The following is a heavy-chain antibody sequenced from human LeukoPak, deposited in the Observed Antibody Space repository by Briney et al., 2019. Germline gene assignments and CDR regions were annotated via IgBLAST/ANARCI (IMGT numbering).Heavy chain of an antibody. Sequence: ASVKVSCKASGYTFTSYGINWVRQAAGKGLEWMGWMNPNSGNTGYAQKFQGRVTMTRNTSISTAYMELSSLRSEDTAVYYCARLPREWHDAFDIWGQGTMVTVSS. J-gene: IGHJ3*02. D-gene: IGHD3-3*01. CDR1: GYTFTSYG. CDR3: ARLPREWHDAFDI. CDR2: MNPNSGNT. V-gene: IGHV1-8*01.